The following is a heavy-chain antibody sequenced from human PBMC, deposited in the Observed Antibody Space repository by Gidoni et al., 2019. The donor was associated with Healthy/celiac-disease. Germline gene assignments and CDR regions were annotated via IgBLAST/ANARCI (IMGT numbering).Heavy chain of an antibody. Sequence: EVLLVASGGGLVHPGGSLRLSCAASGFTVRSNYLSWVRQAPGRGLEWVSVIYSGGSTYYTDSVKGRFTISRDNSKNTLYLQMNSLRAEDTAVYYCARDHRRGSGWFGVRGGAFDIWGQGTMVTVSS. CDR3: ARDHRRGSGWFGVRGGAFDI. J-gene: IGHJ3*02. V-gene: IGHV3-66*01. D-gene: IGHD6-19*01. CDR2: IYSGGST. CDR1: GFTVRSNY.